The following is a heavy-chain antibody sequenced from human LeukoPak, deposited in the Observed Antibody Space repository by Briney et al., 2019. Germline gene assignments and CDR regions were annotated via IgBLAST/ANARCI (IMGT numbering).Heavy chain of an antibody. CDR1: GGSISSYY. J-gene: IGHJ6*02. CDR3: ARGEGCSGGSCYSYYYYYGMDV. Sequence: KPSETLSLTCTVSGGSISSYYWSWIRQPPGKGLEWIGYIYYSGTTNYNPSLKSRVTISVDTSKNQFSLKLSSVTAADTAVYYCARGEGCSGGSCYSYYYYYGMDVWGQGTTVTVSS. CDR2: IYYSGTT. V-gene: IGHV4-59*12. D-gene: IGHD2-15*01.